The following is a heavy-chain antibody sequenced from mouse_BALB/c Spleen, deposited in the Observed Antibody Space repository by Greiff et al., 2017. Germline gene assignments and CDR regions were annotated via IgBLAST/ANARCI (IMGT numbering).Heavy chain of an antibody. CDR1: GYTFTDYE. Sequence: VQLQQSGAELVRPGASVTLSCKASGYTFTDYEMHWVKQTPVHGLEWIGAIDPETGGTAYNQKFKGKATLTADKSSSTAYMELRSLTSEDSAVYYCTRREPHLNFAYWGQGTLVTVSA. CDR3: TRREPHLNFAY. V-gene: IGHV1-15*01. CDR2: IDPETGGT. J-gene: IGHJ3*01.